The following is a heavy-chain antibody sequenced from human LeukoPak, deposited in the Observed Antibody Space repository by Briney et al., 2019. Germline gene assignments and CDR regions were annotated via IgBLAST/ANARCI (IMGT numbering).Heavy chain of an antibody. CDR2: IKQDGSVK. Sequence: PGGSLRLSCAASGFTFSSYWMSWVRKAPGKGLEWVANIKQDGSVKYYLDSVKGRFTISRDNPKNSLYLQMNSLKAEDTAIYYCARDYYGSGRYLDYFDYWGQGTPVTVSS. CDR3: ARDYYGSGRYLDYFDY. V-gene: IGHV3-7*04. CDR1: GFTFSSYW. D-gene: IGHD3-10*01. J-gene: IGHJ4*02.